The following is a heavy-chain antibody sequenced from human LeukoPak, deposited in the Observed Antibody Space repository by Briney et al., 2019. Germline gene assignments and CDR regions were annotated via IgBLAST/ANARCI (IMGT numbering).Heavy chain of an antibody. D-gene: IGHD3-10*01. CDR1: GFTFSSYA. Sequence: PGRSLRLSCAASGFTFSSYAMHWVRQAPGKGLEWVAVISYHGSNKYYADSVKGRFTISRDNSKNTLYLQMNSLRAEDTAVYYCARWGFIGTQADYGSGRGNWFDPWGQGTLVTVSS. V-gene: IGHV3-30*04. CDR2: ISYHGSNK. J-gene: IGHJ5*02. CDR3: ARWGFIGTQADYGSGRGNWFDP.